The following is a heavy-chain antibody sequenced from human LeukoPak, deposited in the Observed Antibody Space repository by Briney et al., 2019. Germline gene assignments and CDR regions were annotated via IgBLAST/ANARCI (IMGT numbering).Heavy chain of an antibody. D-gene: IGHD3-22*01. J-gene: IGHJ4*02. CDR3: TTEIVVVSPFDY. CDR1: GFTFSNAW. CDR2: IKSKTDGGTT. V-gene: IGHV3-15*01. Sequence: PGGSLRLSCAASGFTFSNAWMSWVRQAPGKGLEWVGRIKSKTDGGTTDYAAPVKGRFTISRDDSKNTLYLQMNSLKTEDTAVYYCTTEIVVVSPFDYWGQGTLVTVSS.